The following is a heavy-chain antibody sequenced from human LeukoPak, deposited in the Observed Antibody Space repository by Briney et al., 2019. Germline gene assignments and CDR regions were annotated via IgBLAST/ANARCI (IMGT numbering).Heavy chain of an antibody. J-gene: IGHJ4*02. CDR1: GCFISSYY. CDR2: IYYSGST. D-gene: IGHD5-12*01. CDR3: GRETATLTYFDY. V-gene: IGHV4-59*01. Sequence: SETLTLTCTASGCFISSYYLSWIRQPPGKGLEWIGYIYYSGSTNYNPSLKSRVNISVDTSKNQFSLKLSSVTAADTAVYYCGRETATLTYFDYWGQGTLVTVSS.